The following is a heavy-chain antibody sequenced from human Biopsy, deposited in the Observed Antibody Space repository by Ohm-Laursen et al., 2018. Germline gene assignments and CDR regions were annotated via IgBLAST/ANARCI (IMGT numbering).Heavy chain of an antibody. CDR1: GGTLTKYH. V-gene: IGHV4-4*07. D-gene: IGHD1-26*01. CDR2: IWSSGTT. J-gene: IGHJ4*02. CDR3: ARVVGAATGFDQ. Sequence: SETLSLTCPFSGGTLTKYHWSRIPQPPGKGLEGIGSIWSSGTTDYNPSLQSRVSMSLELSTDQFSLKVDSVTAADTAVYYCARVVGAATGFDQWGQGIPVTVSS.